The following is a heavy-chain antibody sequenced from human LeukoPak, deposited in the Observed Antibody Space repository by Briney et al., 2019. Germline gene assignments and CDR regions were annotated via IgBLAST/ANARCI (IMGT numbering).Heavy chain of an antibody. Sequence: PGGSLRLSCAASGFTVSSNYMSWVRQAPGKGLEWVSVIYSGGSTYYADSVKGRFTISRDNSKNTLYLQMNSLRAEDTAVYYCARDLLYYDSSGRKGWSTDYWGQGTLVTVSS. CDR2: IYSGGST. V-gene: IGHV3-66*01. J-gene: IGHJ4*02. D-gene: IGHD3-22*01. CDR3: ARDLLYYDSSGRKGWSTDY. CDR1: GFTVSSNY.